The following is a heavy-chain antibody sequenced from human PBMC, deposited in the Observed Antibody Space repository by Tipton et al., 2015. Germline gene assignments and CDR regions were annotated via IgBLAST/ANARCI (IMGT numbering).Heavy chain of an antibody. V-gene: IGHV3-48*03. D-gene: IGHD6-6*01. Sequence: GSLRLSCAASGFTFGTYEMNWVRQAPGKGLEWISYISSSGSTQYYADSVKGRFTISRDNAKNSLYLQMNSLRAEDTAVYYCARDQGSSSSRPPWGQGTLVTVSS. CDR3: ARDQGSSSSRPP. CDR2: ISSSGSTQ. CDR1: GFTFGTYE. J-gene: IGHJ5*02.